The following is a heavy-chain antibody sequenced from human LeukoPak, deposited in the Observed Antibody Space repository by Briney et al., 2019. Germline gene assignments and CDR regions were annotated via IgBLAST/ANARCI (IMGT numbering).Heavy chain of an antibody. J-gene: IGHJ4*02. Sequence: GGSLRLSCVASGFTFSSYGMHWVRQAPGKGLEWVAFIRYDGSNKYYADSVKGRFTISRDNSKNTLYLQMNSLRAEGTAVYYCANTLTVAQYYFDYWGQGTLVTVSS. CDR1: GFTFSSYG. CDR2: IRYDGSNK. CDR3: ANTLTVAQYYFDY. V-gene: IGHV3-30*02. D-gene: IGHD4-23*01.